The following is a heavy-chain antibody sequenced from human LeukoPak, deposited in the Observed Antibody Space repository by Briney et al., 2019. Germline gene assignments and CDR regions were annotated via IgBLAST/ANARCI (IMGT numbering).Heavy chain of an antibody. D-gene: IGHD6-19*01. J-gene: IGHJ4*02. Sequence: ASVKVSCKASGYTFTSYYMHWVRQAPGQGLEWMGINNPSGGSTSYAQKFQGRVTMTRDTSTSTVYMELSSLRSEGTAVYYCARNIEPLGAVAGPVDYWGQGTLVTVSS. CDR3: ARNIEPLGAVAGPVDY. CDR2: NNPSGGST. V-gene: IGHV1-46*01. CDR1: GYTFTSYY.